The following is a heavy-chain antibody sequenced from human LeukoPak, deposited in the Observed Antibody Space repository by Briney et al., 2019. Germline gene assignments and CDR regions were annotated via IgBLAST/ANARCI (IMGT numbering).Heavy chain of an antibody. D-gene: IGHD2-15*01. CDR3: ATPAGYCSGGSCYSMDV. CDR1: GYTFTSYG. CDR2: ISAYNGNT. J-gene: IGHJ6*02. V-gene: IGHV1-18*01. Sequence: GASVKVSCKASGYTFTSYGISWVRQAPGQGLEWMGWISAYNGNTNYAQKLQGRVTLTTDTSTSTAYMELRSLRSDDTAVYYCATPAGYCSGGSCYSMDVWGQGTTVTVSS.